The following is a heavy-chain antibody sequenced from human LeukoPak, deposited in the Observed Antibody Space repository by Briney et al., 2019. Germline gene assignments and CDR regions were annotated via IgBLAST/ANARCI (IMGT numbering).Heavy chain of an antibody. D-gene: IGHD3-22*01. CDR2: VSSDGGST. J-gene: IGHJ4*02. CDR3: VTASLFGSVSYYAD. Sequence: GGSLRRSRSDSGFTFSNFPMHWVRQAPGKGLEYVSAVSSDGGSTYYADSVRGRFTISRDNSKNTLSLQMGNLRAEETAMYYCVTASLFGSVSYYADWGQGTLVTVSS. CDR1: GFTFSNFP. V-gene: IGHV3-64D*09.